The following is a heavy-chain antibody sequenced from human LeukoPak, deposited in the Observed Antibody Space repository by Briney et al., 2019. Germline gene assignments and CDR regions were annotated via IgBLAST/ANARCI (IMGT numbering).Heavy chain of an antibody. CDR2: VSGPGATT. CDR3: TKDHRSCVGASCLLHED. Sequence: ASQKISYTASGFSFSTYAMSWGHQPPEKVLEWVSSVSGPGATTWYAKSVKSRITISRNNSNTTDFVQWNLLRVEDTAVYYCTKDHRSCVGASCLLHEDWGQGTLVTVSS. V-gene: IGHV3-23*01. J-gene: IGHJ4*02. D-gene: IGHD2-2*01. CDR1: GFSFSTYA.